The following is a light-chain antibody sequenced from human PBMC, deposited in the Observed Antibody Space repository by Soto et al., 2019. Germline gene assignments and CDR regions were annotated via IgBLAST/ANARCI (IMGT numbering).Light chain of an antibody. Sequence: DIVMTQSPDSLAVSPGERATITCKSSQSVFYSSKSKNSVAWYQQKPGQPPKLLIYWASSRETGVPDRFSGSESGTDCALTISSLQAEDVAVYCCQQYYNIPWTFGQGTKVEVK. V-gene: IGKV4-1*01. J-gene: IGKJ1*01. CDR1: QSVFYSSKSKNS. CDR3: QQYYNIPWT. CDR2: WAS.